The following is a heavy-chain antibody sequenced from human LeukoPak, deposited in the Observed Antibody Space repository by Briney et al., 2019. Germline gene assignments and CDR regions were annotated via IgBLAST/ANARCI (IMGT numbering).Heavy chain of an antibody. J-gene: IGHJ4*02. CDR2: IYYSGTT. CDR1: GGSISSGCYY. V-gene: IGHV4-39*07. D-gene: IGHD2-2*01. CDR3: ARDASGASAALYFDY. Sequence: SETLSLTCTVSGGSISSGCYYWGWIRQPPGKGLEWIGSIYYSGTTYYNPSLESRVTISVATSKNQFSLKLTSVTAADRAVYYCARDASGASAALYFDYWGQGNLVTVSS.